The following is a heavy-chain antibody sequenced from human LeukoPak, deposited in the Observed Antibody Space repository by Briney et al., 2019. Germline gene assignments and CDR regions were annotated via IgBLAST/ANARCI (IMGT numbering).Heavy chain of an antibody. CDR1: GFTFSNAW. CDR3: ARDVPVNTYYYDSSGFDI. V-gene: IGHV3-15*01. J-gene: IGHJ3*02. D-gene: IGHD3-22*01. Sequence: GGSLRLSCAASGFTFSNAWMNWVRQAPGKGLEWVGRIKSKTDGGTTDYATPVKGRFTISRDNSKNTLYLQMNSLRAEDTAVYYCARDVPVNTYYYDSSGFDIWGQGTMVTVSS. CDR2: IKSKTDGGTT.